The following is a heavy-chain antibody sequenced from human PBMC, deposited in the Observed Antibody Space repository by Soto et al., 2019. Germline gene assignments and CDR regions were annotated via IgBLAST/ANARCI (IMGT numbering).Heavy chain of an antibody. J-gene: IGHJ6*02. CDR3: ARDRVVYAMVVYSYGKDF. Sequence: PSETLSLTCTVSGGSINSYYWSWIRQPPGKGLEWIGYIYYSGSTNYNPSLKSRVTISVDTSKNQFSLKLSSVTAADTAVYYCARDRVVYAMVVYSYGKDFWRQGISVTVSS. CDR1: GGSINSYY. CDR2: IYYSGST. V-gene: IGHV4-59*01. D-gene: IGHD2-8*02.